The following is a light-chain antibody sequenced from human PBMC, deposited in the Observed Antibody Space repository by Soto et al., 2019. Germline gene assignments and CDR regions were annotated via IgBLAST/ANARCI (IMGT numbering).Light chain of an antibody. J-gene: IGLJ1*01. V-gene: IGLV2-23*02. Sequence: QSVLTQPASVSGSPGQSITISCTGTSSDVGSYNLVSWYQRHPGKAPKLMIYEVSKRPSGVSNRFSGSKSGNTASLTISGPQAEDEADYYCCSYAGSSTFHVFGTGTKVTVL. CDR1: SSDVGSYNL. CDR3: CSYAGSSTFHV. CDR2: EVS.